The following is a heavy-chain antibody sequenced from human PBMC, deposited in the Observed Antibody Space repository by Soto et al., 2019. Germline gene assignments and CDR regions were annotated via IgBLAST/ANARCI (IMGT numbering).Heavy chain of an antibody. D-gene: IGHD6-19*01. CDR2: IYYSGST. CDR1: GGSISSGGYY. V-gene: IGHV4-31*03. CDR3: ARFRWLEPFDP. Sequence: QVQLQESGPGLVEPSQTLSLTCTVSGGSISSGGYYCTWIRQHPGKGLEWIGYIYYSGSTYYNPSLKSRVTLSVDTSKNQFSLKLSSVTAADTAVYYCARFRWLEPFDPWGQGTLVTVSS. J-gene: IGHJ5*02.